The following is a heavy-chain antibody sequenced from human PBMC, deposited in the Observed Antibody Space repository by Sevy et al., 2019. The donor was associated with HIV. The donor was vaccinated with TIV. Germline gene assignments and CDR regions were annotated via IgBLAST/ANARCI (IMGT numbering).Heavy chain of an antibody. V-gene: IGHV3-7*04. CDR2: IKQDGSEK. Sequence: GGSLRLSCAASGFTFSSYLMSWVRQAPGKGLEWVANIKQDGSEKDYVDAVKGRFTISRDNAKNSLYLQMNSLRVEDTAIYYCAGGWGQQLVAFGYWGQGTLVTVSS. D-gene: IGHD6-13*01. J-gene: IGHJ4*02. CDR3: AGGWGQQLVAFGY. CDR1: GFTFSSYL.